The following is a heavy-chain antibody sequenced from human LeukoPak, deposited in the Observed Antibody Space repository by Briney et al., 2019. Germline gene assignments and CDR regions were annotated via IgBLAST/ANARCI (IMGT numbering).Heavy chain of an antibody. D-gene: IGHD5-24*01. CDR2: TFYRSKWSN. V-gene: IGHV6-1*01. J-gene: IGHJ4*02. CDR3: ARNRLWLQSDFDY. CDR1: GDSVSSDRAA. Sequence: SQTLSLTCAISGDSVSSDRAAWNWIRQSPSRGLEWLGRTFYRSKWSNDYAVSVKSRITINPDTSKNQFSLQLNSVTHEDTAVYYCARNRLWLQSDFDYWGQGTLVTVSS.